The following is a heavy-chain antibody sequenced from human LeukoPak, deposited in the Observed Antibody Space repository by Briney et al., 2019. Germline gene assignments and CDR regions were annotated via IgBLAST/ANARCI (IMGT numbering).Heavy chain of an antibody. Sequence: GASVKVSCKASGGTFSSYAISWVRQAPGQGLEWMGGIIPIFGTANYAQKFQGRVTITADKSTSTAYMELSSLRSEDTAVYYCARGRTRIAVAGTDAFDIWGQGTMVTVSS. CDR1: GGTFSSYA. V-gene: IGHV1-69*06. D-gene: IGHD6-19*01. J-gene: IGHJ3*02. CDR2: IIPIFGTA. CDR3: ARGRTRIAVAGTDAFDI.